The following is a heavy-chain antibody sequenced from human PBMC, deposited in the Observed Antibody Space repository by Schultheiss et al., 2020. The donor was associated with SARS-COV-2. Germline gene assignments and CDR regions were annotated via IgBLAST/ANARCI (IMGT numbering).Heavy chain of an antibody. CDR1: GGSVSSRDYY. CDR3: ARVDGVGFGAYYGVDV. CDR2: IFYSGST. D-gene: IGHD3-10*01. V-gene: IGHV4-61*08. J-gene: IGHJ6*02. Sequence: SETLSLTCSVSGGSVSSRDYYWSWVRQPPGKGLEWIGYIFYSGSTNYNPSLKSRVTISIDTSKNQFSLKLSSVTAADTAVYYCARVDGVGFGAYYGVDVWGQGTTVTVSS.